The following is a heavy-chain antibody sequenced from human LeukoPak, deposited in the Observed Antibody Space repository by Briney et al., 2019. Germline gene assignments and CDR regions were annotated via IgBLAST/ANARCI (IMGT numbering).Heavy chain of an antibody. Sequence: PSETLSLTCTVSGDSISNYYWSWLRQPPGKGLEWIGYIYYSGTTNYNPSLKSRVAISVDTSKYQFSLNLSSVTAADTAVYFCVRDKGDDTKASSERFDYWGQGTLVTVSS. CDR2: IYYSGTT. CDR3: VRDKGDDTKASSERFDY. V-gene: IGHV4-59*01. D-gene: IGHD2-8*01. J-gene: IGHJ4*02. CDR1: GDSISNYY.